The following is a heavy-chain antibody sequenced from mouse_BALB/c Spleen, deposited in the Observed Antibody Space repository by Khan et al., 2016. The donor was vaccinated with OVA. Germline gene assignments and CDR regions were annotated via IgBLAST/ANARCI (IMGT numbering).Heavy chain of an antibody. V-gene: IGHV1-54*01. J-gene: IGHJ3*01. CDR3: SRSGYGFGAY. CDR2: INPGSGGT. Sequence: QVQLQQSGAELVRPGTSVKVSCKASGYAFTNYLIEWVKQRPGKGLEWIGVINPGSGGTNYNEKFKDKATLTADKSSSTAYMQLSSLTSDDSAVYFCSRSGYGFGAYWGPGTLVTVSA. CDR1: GYAFTNYL. D-gene: IGHD3-2*02.